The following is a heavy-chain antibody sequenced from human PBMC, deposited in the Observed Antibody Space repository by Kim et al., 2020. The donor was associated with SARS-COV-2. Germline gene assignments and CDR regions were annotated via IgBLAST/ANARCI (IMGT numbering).Heavy chain of an antibody. Sequence: SVKVSCKASGGTFSSYAISWVRQAPGQGLEWMGGIIPIFGTANYAQKFQGRVPITADESTSTAYMALSSLRSEDTAVYYCATLQDIVVVPAAMDNYYYGMDVWCQGTTVTVSS. V-gene: IGHV1-69*13. D-gene: IGHD2-2*01. CDR3: ATLQDIVVVPAAMDNYYYGMDV. J-gene: IGHJ6*02. CDR2: IIPIFGTA. CDR1: GGTFSSYA.